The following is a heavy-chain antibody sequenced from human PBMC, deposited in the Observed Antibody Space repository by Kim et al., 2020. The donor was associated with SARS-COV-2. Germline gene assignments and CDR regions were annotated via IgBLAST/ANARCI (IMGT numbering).Heavy chain of an antibody. CDR1: GGSISSYY. CDR3: ARDSSSYLGGGNWFDP. V-gene: IGHV4-59*01. D-gene: IGHD6-6*01. Sequence: SETLSLTCTVSGGSISSYYWSWIRQPPGKGLEWIGYIYYSGSTNYNPSLKSRVTISVDTSKNQFSLKLSSVTAADTAVYYCARDSSSYLGGGNWFDPWGQGTLVTVSS. CDR2: IYYSGST. J-gene: IGHJ5*02.